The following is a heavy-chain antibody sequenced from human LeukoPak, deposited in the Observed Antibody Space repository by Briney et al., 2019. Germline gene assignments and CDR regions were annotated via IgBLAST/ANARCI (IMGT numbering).Heavy chain of an antibody. CDR2: ISGSGGST. CDR3: AKGSWDCSGGSCYDYYFDY. CDR1: GFTFSSYA. Sequence: PGGSLRLSCAASGFTFSSYAMSWVRQAPGKGLEWVSAISGSGGSTYYADSVKGRFTISRDNSKNTLYLQMNSLRAEDTAVYYCAKGSWDCSGGSCYDYYFDYWGQGTLVTVSS. J-gene: IGHJ4*02. V-gene: IGHV3-23*01. D-gene: IGHD2-15*01.